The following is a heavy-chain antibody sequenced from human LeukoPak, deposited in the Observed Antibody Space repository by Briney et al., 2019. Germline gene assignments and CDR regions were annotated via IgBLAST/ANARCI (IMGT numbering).Heavy chain of an antibody. CDR2: ISGSGGST. Sequence: GGSLRLSCAASGFAVSSNDMSWVRQAPGKGLEWVSAISGSGGSTYYADSVKGRFTISRDNSKNTLYLQMNSLRAEDTAVYYCAKDHPFTVTSFDYWGQGTLVTVSS. V-gene: IGHV3-23*01. CDR3: AKDHPFTVTSFDY. J-gene: IGHJ4*02. CDR1: GFAVSSND. D-gene: IGHD4-17*01.